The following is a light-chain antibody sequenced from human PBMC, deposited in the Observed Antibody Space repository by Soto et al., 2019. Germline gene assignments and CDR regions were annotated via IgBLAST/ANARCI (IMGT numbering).Light chain of an antibody. CDR2: EAT. J-gene: IGLJ1*01. CDR3: SAYTVSRTYV. V-gene: IGLV2-23*01. Sequence: QSALTQPASVSGSPEQSITISCTGTSSDVGSYNLVSWYQQHPGKAPKVMIYEATKRPSGVSNRFSGSKSGNTASLTISGLQAEDEADYYCSAYTVSRTYVFGTGTKLTVL. CDR1: SSDVGSYNL.